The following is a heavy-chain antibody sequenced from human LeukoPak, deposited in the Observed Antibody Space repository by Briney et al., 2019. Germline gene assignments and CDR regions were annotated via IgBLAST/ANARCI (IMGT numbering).Heavy chain of an antibody. CDR2: IIPIFGTA. CDR3: ARSKLPAALIDAFHF. CDR1: GGTFSSYA. Sequence: ASVKVSSKASGGTFSSYAISWVRQAPGQGLEWMGGIIPIFGTAKYAQKFQGRLTISTDDSTTTAYMELRSLTSGDTAVYYCARSKLPAALIDAFHFWGQGTLVTVSS. J-gene: IGHJ3*01. D-gene: IGHD2-2*01. V-gene: IGHV1-69*05.